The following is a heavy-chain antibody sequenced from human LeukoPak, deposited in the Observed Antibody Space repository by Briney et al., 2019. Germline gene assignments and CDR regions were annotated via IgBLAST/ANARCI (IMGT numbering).Heavy chain of an antibody. CDR3: ARGGSVSYYFDY. D-gene: IGHD1-26*01. V-gene: IGHV3-48*03. J-gene: IGHJ4*02. CDR2: ITTSGNSI. CDR1: GFTFSTYE. Sequence: PGGSLRLSCAASGFTFSTYEMNWVRQAPGKGLEWASYITTSGNSIYYADSVKGRFTISRDNTKNSLYLQMNSLRAEDTAVYYCARGGSVSYYFDYWGQGTLVTVSS.